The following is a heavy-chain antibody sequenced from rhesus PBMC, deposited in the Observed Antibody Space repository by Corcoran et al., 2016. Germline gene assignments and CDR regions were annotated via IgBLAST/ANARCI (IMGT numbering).Heavy chain of an antibody. CDR2: ITDNGRT. CDR3: ARMNTVYWYFDL. D-gene: IGHD4-23*01. V-gene: IGHV4-122*02. CDR1: GGSISSGYYY. J-gene: IGHJ2*01. Sequence: QVQLQESGPGLVKASETLSLTCAVSGGSISSGYYYWSWIRQPPGKGLEWIGEITDNGRTTYFPSLKRRVTISKDTSKNQFSLKLSSVTAADTAVYYCARMNTVYWYFDLWGPGTPITISS.